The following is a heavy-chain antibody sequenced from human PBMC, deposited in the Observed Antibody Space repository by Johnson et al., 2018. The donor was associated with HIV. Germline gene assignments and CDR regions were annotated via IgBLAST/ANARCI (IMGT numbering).Heavy chain of an antibody. J-gene: IGHJ3*02. CDR3: ARDQWLAPSGAFDI. V-gene: IGHV3-9*01. CDR1: GFTFENYA. D-gene: IGHD6-19*01. Sequence: VQLVESGGGLVQPGRSLRLSCAGSGFTFENYAMHWVRQAPGKGLEWVSGITWNSDTTGYADSVKGRFTISRDSAKKSLYLQMNSLRAEDTAVYYCARDQWLAPSGAFDIWGQGTMVTVSS. CDR2: ITWNSDTT.